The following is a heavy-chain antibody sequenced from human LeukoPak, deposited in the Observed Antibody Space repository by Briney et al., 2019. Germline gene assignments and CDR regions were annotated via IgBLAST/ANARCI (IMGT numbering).Heavy chain of an antibody. CDR3: ARHRAYSSSSPFDY. Sequence: PSGTLSLTCTVSVGSVSSDSYYWSWIRQPPGKGLEWIGYVYYSGRTNYNPSLKSRVTMFVDMSKNQFSLRLSSVTAADTAVYYCARHRAYSSSSPFDYWGQGTLVTVSS. CDR1: VGSVSSDSYY. V-gene: IGHV4-61*01. D-gene: IGHD6-6*01. CDR2: VYYSGRT. J-gene: IGHJ4*02.